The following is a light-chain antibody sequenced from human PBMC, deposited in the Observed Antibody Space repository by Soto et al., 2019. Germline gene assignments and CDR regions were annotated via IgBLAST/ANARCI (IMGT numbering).Light chain of an antibody. CDR2: AVS. J-gene: IGLJ1*01. V-gene: IGLV2-14*01. CDR3: SAYTGSSTSYV. Sequence: QSALTQPASVSGSPGQSITISCSGTSSDIGSYNHVAWYQQFPGKSPKLMIYAVSSRPSGVSSRFSGSKSGNTASLTISGLQPQDEADYYCSAYTGSSTSYVFGSGTKLTVL. CDR1: SSDIGSYNH.